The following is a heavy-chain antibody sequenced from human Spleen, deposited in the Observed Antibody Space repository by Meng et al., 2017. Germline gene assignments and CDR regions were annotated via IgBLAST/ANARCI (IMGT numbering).Heavy chain of an antibody. J-gene: IGHJ4*02. CDR1: GGSISSYY. CDR3: ARVGYSSGWYEGVYDFDY. D-gene: IGHD6-19*01. Sequence: SETLSLTCTVSGGSISSYYWSWIRQPPGKGLEWIGYICYSGGTNYNPSLKSRVTISVDTSNNQYSLKLSSVTAADTAVYYCARVGYSSGWYEGVYDFDYWGQGTLVTVSS. V-gene: IGHV4-59*01. CDR2: ICYSGGT.